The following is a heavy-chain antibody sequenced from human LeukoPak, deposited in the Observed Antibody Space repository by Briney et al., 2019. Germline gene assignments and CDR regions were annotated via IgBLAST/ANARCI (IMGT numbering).Heavy chain of an antibody. Sequence: GGSLRLSCAASGFTFSSYGMHWVRQAPGKGLEWVAVIWYDGSNKYYADSVKGRFTISRDNSKNTLYLQMNSLRAEDTAVYYCAREGVQLWLFGYWGQGTLVTVSS. CDR3: AREGVQLWLFGY. V-gene: IGHV3-33*01. CDR1: GFTFSSYG. J-gene: IGHJ4*02. D-gene: IGHD5-18*01. CDR2: IWYDGSNK.